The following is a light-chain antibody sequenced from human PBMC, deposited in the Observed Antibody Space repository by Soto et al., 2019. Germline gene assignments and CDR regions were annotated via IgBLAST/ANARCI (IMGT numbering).Light chain of an antibody. CDR1: QSVSSSF. Sequence: ENVLTQSPGTLYLSPGERATLSSRASQSVSSSFLAWLQQKPGQAPRLIIYGASSRGSGIPDRFSGSGSGTDFTLTISRLEPEDFAVYYCQQYGSSPYTFGQGTKLEIK. CDR2: GAS. CDR3: QQYGSSPYT. J-gene: IGKJ2*01. V-gene: IGKV3-20*01.